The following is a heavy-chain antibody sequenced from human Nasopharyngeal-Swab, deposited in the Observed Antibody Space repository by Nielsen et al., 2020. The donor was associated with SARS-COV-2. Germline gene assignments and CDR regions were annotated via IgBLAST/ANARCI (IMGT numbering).Heavy chain of an antibody. Sequence: GESLKISCEASGFTFNNYGMHWVRQAPGKGLEWVAVISYDGSNKYYADSVKGRFTISRDNSKNTLYLQMNSLRPDDTAVYYCARVSGQTLGDCWGQGTLVTVSS. CDR1: GFTFNNYG. V-gene: IGHV3-30*03. CDR2: ISYDGSNK. CDR3: ARVSGQTLGDC. J-gene: IGHJ4*02.